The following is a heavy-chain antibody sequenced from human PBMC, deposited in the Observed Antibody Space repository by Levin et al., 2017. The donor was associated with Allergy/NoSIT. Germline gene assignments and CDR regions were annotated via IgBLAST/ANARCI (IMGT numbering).Heavy chain of an antibody. CDR1: GFTFSSYW. J-gene: IGHJ4*02. CDR2: IKEDGSEK. CDR3: ARDSKYGVLGY. Sequence: GGSLRLSCAASGFTFSSYWMSWVRQAPGKGLEWVANIKEDGSEKYYVDSVKGRFTISRDNAKNSLYLQMNSLRAEDTAVYYCARDSKYGVLGYWGQGTLVTVSS. D-gene: IGHD2/OR15-2a*01. V-gene: IGHV3-7*01.